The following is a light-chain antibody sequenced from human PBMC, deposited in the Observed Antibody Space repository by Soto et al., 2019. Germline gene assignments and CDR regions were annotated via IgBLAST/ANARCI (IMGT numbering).Light chain of an antibody. Sequence: DIQITKSASSVSASVGDRVTITCRASQDISTWLAWYQQKPGKAPKLLIYAASSLFSGVPSRFSGSGSGTDFTLTISSLQPEDFATYYCQQADSLPLVTFGQGTRLEI. CDR2: AAS. V-gene: IGKV1-12*01. CDR3: QQADSLPLVT. CDR1: QDISTW. J-gene: IGKJ5*01.